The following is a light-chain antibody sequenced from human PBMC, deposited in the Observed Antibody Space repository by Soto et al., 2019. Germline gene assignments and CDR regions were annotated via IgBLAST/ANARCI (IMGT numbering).Light chain of an antibody. CDR1: SSDVGAYNY. J-gene: IGLJ3*02. Sequence: QSALTQPPSASGSPGQSVTISCSGTSSDVGAYNYVSWYQQHPGKAPRLLIYEVSQRPSGVPDRFSGSKSANTASLTVSGLQPEDEADYYCVAWDGSLTGWVFGGGTKLTVL. CDR3: VAWDGSLTGWV. CDR2: EVS. V-gene: IGLV2-8*01.